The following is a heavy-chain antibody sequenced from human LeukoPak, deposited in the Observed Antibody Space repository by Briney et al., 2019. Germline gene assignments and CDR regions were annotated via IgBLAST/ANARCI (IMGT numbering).Heavy chain of an antibody. CDR2: IYHSGST. Sequence: SETLSLTCAVSGGSISSNNWWSWVRQPPGKGLEWIGEIYHSGSTNYNPSLKSRVTISVDKSKNQFSLKLSSVTAADTAVYYCARVSAGDYGDYPFDYWGQGTLVTVSS. CDR3: ARVSAGDYGDYPFDY. CDR1: GGSISSNNW. V-gene: IGHV4-4*02. D-gene: IGHD4-17*01. J-gene: IGHJ4*02.